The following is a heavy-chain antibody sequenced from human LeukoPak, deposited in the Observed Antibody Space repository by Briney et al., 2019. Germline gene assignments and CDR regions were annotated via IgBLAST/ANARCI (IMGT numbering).Heavy chain of an antibody. J-gene: IGHJ6*03. CDR2: ISGSDGTT. D-gene: IGHD3-3*01. CDR3: AKLGGEVRFLEYLRTNYYYYYYMDV. V-gene: IGHV3-23*01. CDR1: GVTFSSYA. Sequence: GGSLRLSCAGSGVTFSSYAMTWVGQAPGTGGEGGSGISGSDGTTYYADSVKGRFTISRDNSKNTLFLQMNSLSAEDTAVYFCAKLGGEVRFLEYLRTNYYYYYYMDVWGKGTTVTVSS.